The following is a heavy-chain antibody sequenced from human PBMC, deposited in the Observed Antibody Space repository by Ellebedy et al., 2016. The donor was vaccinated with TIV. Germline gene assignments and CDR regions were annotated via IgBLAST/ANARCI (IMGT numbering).Heavy chain of an antibody. V-gene: IGHV4-59*13. J-gene: IGHJ4*02. CDR2: LTHTGRT. CDR3: ARSCSPSCWECLEY. Sequence: SETLSLXXEVDLPSLSGYYWAWIRQPPGKRLEWVGHLTHTGRTNYNPSLQSRVAISLDSSKTQFSLELNSVTAANTAVYFCARSCSPSCWECLEYWGQGVLVTVSS. D-gene: IGHD2-2*01. CDR1: LPSLSGYY.